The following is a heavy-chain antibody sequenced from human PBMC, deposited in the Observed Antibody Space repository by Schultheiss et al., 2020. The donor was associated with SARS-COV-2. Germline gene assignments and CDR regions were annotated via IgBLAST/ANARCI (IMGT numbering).Heavy chain of an antibody. J-gene: IGHJ4*02. CDR2: INHSGST. Sequence: SETLSLTCAVYGGSFSGYYWSWIRQPPGKGLEWIGEINHSGSTNYNPSLKSRVTISVDKSKNQFSLKLSSVTAADTAVYYCAGSYSSGWYEMVNPRSTNMDYWGQGTLVTVSS. V-gene: IGHV4-34*01. CDR1: GGSFSGYY. CDR3: AGSYSSGWYEMVNPRSTNMDY. D-gene: IGHD6-19*01.